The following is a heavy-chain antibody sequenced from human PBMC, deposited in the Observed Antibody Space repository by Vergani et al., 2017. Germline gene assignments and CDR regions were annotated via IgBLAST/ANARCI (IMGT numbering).Heavy chain of an antibody. CDR3: ARLSSTWVGELFFDY. Sequence: EVQLVQSGAEVKKPGESLKISCKGSGYSFTSYWIGWVRQMPGKGLEWMGIIYPGDSDTRYSPSFQGKVTIAADKSISTAYLQWSSLKASDTAMYYCARLSSTWVGELFFDYWGQGTLVTVSS. D-gene: IGHD3-10*01. J-gene: IGHJ4*02. CDR2: IYPGDSDT. V-gene: IGHV5-51*03. CDR1: GYSFTSYW.